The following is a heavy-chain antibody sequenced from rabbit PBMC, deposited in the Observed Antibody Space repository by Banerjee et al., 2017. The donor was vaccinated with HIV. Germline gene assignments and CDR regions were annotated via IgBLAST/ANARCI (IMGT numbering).Heavy chain of an antibody. CDR2: IYTGSGAT. Sequence: QQQLEESGGGLVKPGGTLTLTCKASGIDFSNCYMCWVRQAPGKGLEWIGCIYTGSGATYYASWAKGRFTISRPSSTTVTLQMTSLTAADTATYFCARGLGGAAGNGYGLWGPGTLVTVS. CDR3: ARGLGGAAGNGYGL. D-gene: IGHD8-1*01. J-gene: IGHJ4*01. V-gene: IGHV1S45*01. CDR1: GIDFSNCY.